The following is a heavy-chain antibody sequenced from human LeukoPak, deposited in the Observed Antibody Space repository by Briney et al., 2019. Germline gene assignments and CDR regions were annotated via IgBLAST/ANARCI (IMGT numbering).Heavy chain of an antibody. CDR3: AKSDCSSASCYTIDF. J-gene: IGHJ4*02. CDR2: ISDSGESP. D-gene: IGHD2-2*02. CDR1: GFTFSDYA. V-gene: IGHV3-23*01. Sequence: GGSLRLSCAASGFTFSDYAMSWVRLAPGKGLEWLSLISDSGESPSDADSGKGRFTISRDNSKSTVFLQMNSLRAEDTAVYYCAKSDCSSASCYTIDFWGQGTLVTVSS.